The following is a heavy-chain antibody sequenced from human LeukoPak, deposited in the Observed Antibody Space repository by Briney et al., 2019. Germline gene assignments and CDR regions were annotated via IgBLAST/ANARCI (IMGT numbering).Heavy chain of an antibody. CDR1: GGSFSSYA. Sequence: SVKVSCKASGGSFSSYAINWVRQAPGQGLEWMGRIIPMFGTPKYARKFQGRITITTDESTSTAYMELSGLRSEDTALYFCARDKGGDIAIRMFYWGQGTLVTVSS. V-gene: IGHV1-69*05. J-gene: IGHJ4*02. CDR2: IIPMFGTP. CDR3: ARDKGGDIAIRMFY. D-gene: IGHD5-18*01.